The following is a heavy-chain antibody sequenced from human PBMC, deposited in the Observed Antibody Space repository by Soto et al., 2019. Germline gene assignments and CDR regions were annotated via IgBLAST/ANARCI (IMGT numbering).Heavy chain of an antibody. CDR1: XXTFRDYA. D-gene: IGHD3-16*01. CDR3: ARTPAAMITDRYNWFDA. CDR2: ISSSGDRQ. Sequence: LRLSCVAXXXTFRDYAXXXXRRIPGKGLEWVAVISSSGDRQQYAESVKGRFTISRDNSQNTPYLQVSSLTSDDSAVFHCARTPAAMITDRYNWFDAWGPGTQVTVSS. J-gene: IGHJ5*02. V-gene: IGHV3-30-3*01.